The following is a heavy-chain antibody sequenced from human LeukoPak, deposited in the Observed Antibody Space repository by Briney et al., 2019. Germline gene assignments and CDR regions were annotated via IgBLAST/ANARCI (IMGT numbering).Heavy chain of an antibody. CDR1: GFTFSSYS. CDR3: ARDRSPGGGATHFDN. J-gene: IGHJ4*02. D-gene: IGHD1-26*01. CDR2: ISSSSSYI. Sequence: GGSLRLSCAASGFTFSSYSMNWVRQAPGKGLEWVSSISSSSSYIYYADSVKGRFTISRDNAKNSLYLRMNSLRAEDTAVYYCARDRSPGGGATHFDNWGQGTLVTVSS. V-gene: IGHV3-21*01.